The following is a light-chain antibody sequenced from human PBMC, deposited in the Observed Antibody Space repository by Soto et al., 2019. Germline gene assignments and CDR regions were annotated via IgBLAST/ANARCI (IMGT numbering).Light chain of an antibody. J-gene: IGLJ2*01. CDR1: SSDVGEENY. CDR2: EVS. V-gene: IGLV2-8*01. CDR3: SSFAGSPVV. Sequence: QSVLTQPPSASGSPGQSVTITCSGTSSDVGEENYVSWYQQHPGKVPKLILYEVSKRPSGVPDRFSRSRSGNTASLTVSGLQAEDEADYYCSSFAGSPVVFGGGTKLTVL.